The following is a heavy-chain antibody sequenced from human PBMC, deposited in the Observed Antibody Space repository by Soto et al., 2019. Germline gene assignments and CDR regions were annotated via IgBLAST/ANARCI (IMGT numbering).Heavy chain of an antibody. J-gene: IGHJ4*02. CDR2: VYSSGTT. D-gene: IGHD2-2*01. Sequence: PSETLSLTCSVSGGSINSYWWSWIRQPAGKGMEWILRVYSSGTTDYNPALNSRATMSVETSKNQFSLKLTSVTDADTAVYYCERDIGSEAYAEGXWGQGIQVTVS. V-gene: IGHV4-4*07. CDR1: GGSINSYW. CDR3: ERDIGSEAYAEGX.